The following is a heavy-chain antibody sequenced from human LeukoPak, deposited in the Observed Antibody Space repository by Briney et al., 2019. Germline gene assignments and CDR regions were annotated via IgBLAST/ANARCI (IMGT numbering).Heavy chain of an antibody. Sequence: PGGSLRLSCAASGFTVSSIHMVWVRQAPGKGLEWVFCIRKNTDNTYYGDSVKGRFTISRDDSKNTVYLQMSSLRAEDTAVYYCALGSDCSSWGQGTLVTVSS. D-gene: IGHD2-21*02. CDR2: IRKNTDNT. CDR3: ALGSDCSS. V-gene: IGHV3-53*01. J-gene: IGHJ5*02. CDR1: GFTVSSIH.